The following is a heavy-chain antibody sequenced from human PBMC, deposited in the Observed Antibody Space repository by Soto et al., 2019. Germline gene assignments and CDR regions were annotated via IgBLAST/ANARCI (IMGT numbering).Heavy chain of an antibody. CDR3: ARDRSTYGGGGTGEVKENWFDP. Sequence: SETLSLTCTVSGGSISPYSWSWIRPAPGPGLERIGYAYYSGSTDYNPSLKSRVTMSVDTSKNQVSLKLNSVTTADTAVYYCARDRSTYGGGGTGEVKENWFDPWGPGTLVTVS. V-gene: IGHV4-59*01. CDR1: GGSISPYS. D-gene: IGHD2-8*01. J-gene: IGHJ5*02. CDR2: AYYSGST.